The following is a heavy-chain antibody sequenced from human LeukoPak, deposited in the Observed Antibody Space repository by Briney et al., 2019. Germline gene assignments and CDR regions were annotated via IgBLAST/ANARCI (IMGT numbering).Heavy chain of an antibody. CDR1: GGSIRSPSYY. CDR2: MYYSGST. J-gene: IGHJ1*01. V-gene: IGHV4-39*07. Sequence: SETLSLTCTVSGGSIRSPSYYWGWIRQPPGKGLEWIGSMYYSGSTFYNPSLKSRVTISVDASKNQFSLKMSSMTAADTAVYYCARAQGYSSGWDFQHWGQGTLVTVSS. CDR3: ARAQGYSSGWDFQH. D-gene: IGHD6-19*01.